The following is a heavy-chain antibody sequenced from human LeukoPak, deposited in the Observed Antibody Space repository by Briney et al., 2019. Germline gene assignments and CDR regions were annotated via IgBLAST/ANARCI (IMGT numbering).Heavy chain of an antibody. J-gene: IGHJ5*02. CDR1: GFTVGSNY. CDR2: IYSDTTA. Sequence: GGSLRLSCAASGFTVGSNYMGWVRQAPGRGLEWVSVIYSDTTAYYPDSVKGRFTISRDNSKNTLYLQMNSLSTDDTAVYYCAKVEEGWFDPWGQGTLVTVSS. CDR3: AKVEEGWFDP. V-gene: IGHV3-66*01.